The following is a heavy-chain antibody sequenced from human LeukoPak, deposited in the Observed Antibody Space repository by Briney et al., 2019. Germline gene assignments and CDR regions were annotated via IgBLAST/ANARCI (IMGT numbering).Heavy chain of an antibody. CDR1: GFTFRSYE. D-gene: IGHD5-18*01. Sequence: GGSPRLSCAASGFTFRSYEMNWVRQAPGKGLEWVAYISSSGSTIYYGDSVKGRFTISRDNARSSLYLQMNSLRGEDTAVYYCAREGNSYGYPFDYWGQGTLVTVSS. J-gene: IGHJ4*02. CDR3: AREGNSYGYPFDY. CDR2: ISSSGSTI. V-gene: IGHV3-48*03.